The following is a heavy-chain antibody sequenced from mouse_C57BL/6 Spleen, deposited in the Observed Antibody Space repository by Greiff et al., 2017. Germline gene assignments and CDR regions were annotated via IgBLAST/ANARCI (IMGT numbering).Heavy chain of an antibody. CDR3: ARVSNCELGY. Sequence: QVQLQQPGAELVKPGASVKVSCKASGYTFTSYWMPWVKQRPGQGLEWIGRIHPGDSDTNYNQKFKGKATLTVDTSSSTAYMQLSSLTTEDAAVYYCARVSNCELGYWGQGTMLTVSS. CDR2: IHPGDSDT. V-gene: IGHV1-74*01. J-gene: IGHJ2*01. D-gene: IGHD2-13*01. CDR1: GYTFTSYW.